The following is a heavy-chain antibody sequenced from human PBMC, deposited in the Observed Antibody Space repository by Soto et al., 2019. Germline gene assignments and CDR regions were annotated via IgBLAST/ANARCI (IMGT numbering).Heavy chain of an antibody. D-gene: IGHD3-22*01. V-gene: IGHV4-38-2*02. CDR2: MYHSGIA. CDR1: GYSIRNGYY. J-gene: IGHJ4*02. CDR3: ARDYEYYYDNSADYSRPFDF. Sequence: SETLSLTCAVSGYSIRNGYYWGWIRQPPGKGLEWIGSMYHSGIAYYNPSLQSRVAISIDTSKNQFSLKLISVTAADAAVYYCARDYEYYYDNSADYSRPFDFWGQGILVTVSS.